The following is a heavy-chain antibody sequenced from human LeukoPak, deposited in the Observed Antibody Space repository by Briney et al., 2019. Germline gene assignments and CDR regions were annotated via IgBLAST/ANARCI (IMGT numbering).Heavy chain of an antibody. V-gene: IGHV1-2*02. CDR1: GYTFTGYY. CDR2: INPNSGGT. Sequence: SVKVSCKASGYTFTGYYMHWVRQAPGQGLEWMGWINPNSGGTNYAQKFQGRVTMTRDTSISTAYMELSRLRSDDTAVYYCARDLPIIAARPFDYWGQGTLVTVSS. J-gene: IGHJ4*02. D-gene: IGHD6-6*01. CDR3: ARDLPIIAARPFDY.